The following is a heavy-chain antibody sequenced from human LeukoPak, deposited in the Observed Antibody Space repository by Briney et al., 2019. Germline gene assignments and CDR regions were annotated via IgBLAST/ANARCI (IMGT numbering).Heavy chain of an antibody. D-gene: IGHD2-21*02. Sequence: PGRSLRLSCAASGFTFSSYWMHWVRQAPGKGLEWVSYISSSGSTIYYADSVQGRFTISRDNAKNSLYLQMSSLRAEDTAVYYCAKEAPHCGADCFSLLDCWGQGTLVTVSS. V-gene: IGHV3-48*04. CDR2: ISSSGSTI. J-gene: IGHJ4*02. CDR1: GFTFSSYW. CDR3: AKEAPHCGADCFSLLDC.